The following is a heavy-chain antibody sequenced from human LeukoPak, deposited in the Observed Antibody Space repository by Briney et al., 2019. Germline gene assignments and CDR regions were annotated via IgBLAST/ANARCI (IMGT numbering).Heavy chain of an antibody. D-gene: IGHD1-26*01. Sequence: PSETLSLTCTVSGGSISSSSYYWGWIRQPPGKGLEWIGSIYYSGSTYYNPSLKSRVTISVGTSKNQFSLKLSSVTAADTAVYYCASGPGEWELLNWFDPWGQGTLVTVSS. CDR3: ASGPGEWELLNWFDP. J-gene: IGHJ5*02. CDR1: GGSISSSSYY. V-gene: IGHV4-39*01. CDR2: IYYSGST.